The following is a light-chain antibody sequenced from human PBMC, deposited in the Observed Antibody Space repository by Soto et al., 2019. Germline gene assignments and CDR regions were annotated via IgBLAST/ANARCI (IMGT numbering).Light chain of an antibody. CDR2: KAS. V-gene: IGKV1-5*03. CDR3: QQYNSYWT. CDR1: QNVNNC. Sequence: DIQMTQSPSTLSASVGDRVTITCRASQNVNNCLAWYQQKPGKAPKLLIHKASNVESGVPSRFSGSGSVTVFSLTISSLQHDDLATYYCQQYNSYWTFGQGTKVEIK. J-gene: IGKJ1*01.